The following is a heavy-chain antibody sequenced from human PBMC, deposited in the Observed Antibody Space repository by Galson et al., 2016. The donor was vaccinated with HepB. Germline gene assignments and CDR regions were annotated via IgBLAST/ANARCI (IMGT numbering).Heavy chain of an antibody. Sequence: SLRLSCAASGFTFSSYWMHWVCQAPGKGLVWVSRINSDGSSTSYADSVKGRFTISRDNAKNTLYLQMNSLRAEDTAVYYCARVLGSYQSFDYWGQGTLVTVSS. D-gene: IGHD1-26*01. V-gene: IGHV3-74*01. J-gene: IGHJ4*02. CDR3: ARVLGSYQSFDY. CDR1: GFTFSSYW. CDR2: INSDGSST.